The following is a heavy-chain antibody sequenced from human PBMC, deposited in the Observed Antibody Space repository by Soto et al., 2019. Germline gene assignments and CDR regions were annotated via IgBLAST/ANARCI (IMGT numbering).Heavy chain of an antibody. Sequence: GGSLRLSCAASGFTFSSYSMSWVRQAPGKGLEWVSGFRSGGDDETTYYADAVRGRFTISRDNSKNTLFLQMNSLRAEDTAIYYCAKKVNSGSGSQFFDYWGQGTPVTVSS. V-gene: IGHV3-23*01. CDR3: AKKVNSGSGSQFFDY. J-gene: IGHJ4*02. D-gene: IGHD3-10*01. CDR1: GFTFSSYS. CDR2: FRSGGDDETT.